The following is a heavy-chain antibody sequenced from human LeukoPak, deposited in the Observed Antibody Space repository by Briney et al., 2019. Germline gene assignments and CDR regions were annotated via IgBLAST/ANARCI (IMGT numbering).Heavy chain of an antibody. CDR3: ARIGGEGFDY. CDR2: ISSSSSYI. CDR1: GFTFSSYS. J-gene: IGHJ4*02. V-gene: IGHV3-21*01. Sequence: GGSLRLSCAASGFTFSSYSMNWVRQAPGKELEWVSSISSSSSYIYYADSVKGRFTISRDNAKNSLYLQMNSLRAEDTAVYYCARIGGEGFDYWGQGTLVTVSS. D-gene: IGHD2-21*01.